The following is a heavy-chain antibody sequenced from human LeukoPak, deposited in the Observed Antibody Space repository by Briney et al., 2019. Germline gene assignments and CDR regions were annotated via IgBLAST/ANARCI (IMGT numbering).Heavy chain of an antibody. CDR3: AREGQEMATII. Sequence: PSETLSLTCAVYGGSFSGYYWSWICQPPGKGLEWIGEINHSGSTNYNPSLKSRVTISVDTSKNQFSLKLSSVTAADTAVYYCAREGQEMATIIWGQGTLVTVSS. D-gene: IGHD5-24*01. J-gene: IGHJ4*02. V-gene: IGHV4-34*01. CDR1: GGSFSGYY. CDR2: INHSGST.